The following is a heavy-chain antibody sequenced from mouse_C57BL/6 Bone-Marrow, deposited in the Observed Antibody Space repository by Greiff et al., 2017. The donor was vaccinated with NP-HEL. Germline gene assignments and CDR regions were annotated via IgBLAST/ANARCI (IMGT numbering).Heavy chain of an antibody. Sequence: DVKLQESGAELVRPGASVKLSCTASGFNIKDYYMHWVKQRPEQGLEWIGRIDPEDGDTEYAPKFQGKATMTADTSSNTAYLQLSSLTSEDTAVYYCTTGDGYFSNYAMDYWGQGTSVTVSS. CDR2: IDPEDGDT. D-gene: IGHD2-3*01. CDR3: TTGDGYFSNYAMDY. V-gene: IGHV14-1*01. J-gene: IGHJ4*01. CDR1: GFNIKDYY.